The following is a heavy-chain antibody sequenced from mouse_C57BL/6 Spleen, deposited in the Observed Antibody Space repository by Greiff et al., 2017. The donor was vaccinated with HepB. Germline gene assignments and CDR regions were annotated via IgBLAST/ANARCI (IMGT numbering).Heavy chain of an antibody. CDR3: ARRGITTVVASDY. Sequence: QVQLKESGAELARPGASVKLSCKASGYTFTSYGISWVKQRTGQGLEWIGEIYPRSGNNYYNEKFKGKATLTADKSSSTAYMELRSLTSEDSAVYFCARRGITTVVASDYWGQGTTLTVSS. D-gene: IGHD1-1*01. J-gene: IGHJ2*01. CDR1: GYTFTSYG. V-gene: IGHV1-81*01. CDR2: IYPRSGNN.